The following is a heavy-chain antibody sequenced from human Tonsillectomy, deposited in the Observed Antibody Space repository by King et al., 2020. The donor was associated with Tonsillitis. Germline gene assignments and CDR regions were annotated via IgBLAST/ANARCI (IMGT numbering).Heavy chain of an antibody. CDR1: GVTFSSYA. CDR2: IIGSGGST. V-gene: IGHV3-23*04. CDR3: ANAYSSSWYGGYYFDY. Sequence: VQLVESGGGLVQPGGSLRLSCAASGVTFSSYAMSWVRQAPGKGLEWVSAIIGSGGSTYYADSVKGRFTISRDNSKNTLYLQMNSLRAEDTAVYYCANAYSSSWYGGYYFDYWGQGTLVTVSS. D-gene: IGHD6-13*01. J-gene: IGHJ4*02.